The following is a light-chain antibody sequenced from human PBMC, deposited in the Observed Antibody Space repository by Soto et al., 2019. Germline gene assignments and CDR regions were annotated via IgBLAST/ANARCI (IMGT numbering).Light chain of an antibody. Sequence: RVMGQSPDTLSVSPEEGATLYCGASQTVTSNYLDWYQQKPCRAPRLLIFGSSIRVTGMRDRFIGSVSGTDITLAISILEPEDCAVYYCQLYVTSLTTFGQGTKVDIK. CDR2: GSS. J-gene: IGKJ1*01. CDR3: QLYVTSLTT. CDR1: QTVTSNY. V-gene: IGKV3-20*01.